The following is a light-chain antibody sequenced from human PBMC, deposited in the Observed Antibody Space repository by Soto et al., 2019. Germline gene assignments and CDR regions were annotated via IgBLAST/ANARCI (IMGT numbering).Light chain of an antibody. CDR1: QSISNTY. J-gene: IGKJ4*01. CDR2: GAS. CDR3: QQYGSSSFT. V-gene: IGKV3-20*01. Sequence: EIVLTQSPGTLSLFPGERATLSCRTSQSISNTYLAWYQQKPGQPPRLLIYGASNRATDIPDRFSGSGSGTYFTLTSSRLAHEDFVVYYCQQYGSSSFTFGGGTKVEIK.